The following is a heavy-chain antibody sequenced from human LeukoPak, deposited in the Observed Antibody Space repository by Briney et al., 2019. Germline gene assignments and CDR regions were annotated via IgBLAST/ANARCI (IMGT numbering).Heavy chain of an antibody. CDR2: ISAYNGNT. V-gene: IGHV1-18*04. CDR1: GYTFTSDG. D-gene: IGHD2-2*01. J-gene: IGHJ4*02. Sequence: ASVKVSCKASGYTFTSDGISWVRQAPGQGLECMGWISAYNGNTNYAQTLQGRVTMTTDTSTSTAYMELRSLRSDDTAVYYCARDDIVVVPAAMGFDYWGQGTLVTVSS. CDR3: ARDDIVVVPAAMGFDY.